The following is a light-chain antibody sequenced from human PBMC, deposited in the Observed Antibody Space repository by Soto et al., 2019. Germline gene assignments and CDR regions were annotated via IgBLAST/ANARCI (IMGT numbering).Light chain of an antibody. CDR3: QQYGSPTWT. CDR2: GAS. CDR1: QSVSSSY. Sequence: EIVLTQSPGTLSLSPGERATLSCRASQSVSSSYLAWYQQKPGQAPRLLIYGASSRATGIPDRFSGSGSGTDFTLTISRLEPEEFAVYYCQQYGSPTWTFGQGTKVDIK. V-gene: IGKV3-20*01. J-gene: IGKJ1*01.